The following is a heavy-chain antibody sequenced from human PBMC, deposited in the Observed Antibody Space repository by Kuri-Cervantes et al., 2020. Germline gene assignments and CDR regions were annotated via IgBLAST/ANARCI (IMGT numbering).Heavy chain of an antibody. CDR1: GGSISSGGYY. CDR2: IYYSGST. CDR3: ARQMATKSDGAFDI. J-gene: IGHJ3*02. V-gene: IGHV4-31*02. D-gene: IGHD5-24*01. Sequence: SCTVSGGSISSGGYYWSWIRQHPGKGLEWIGYIYYSGSTNYNPSLKSRVTISVDTSKNQFSLKLSSVTAADTAVYYCARQMATKSDGAFDIWGQGTMVTVSS.